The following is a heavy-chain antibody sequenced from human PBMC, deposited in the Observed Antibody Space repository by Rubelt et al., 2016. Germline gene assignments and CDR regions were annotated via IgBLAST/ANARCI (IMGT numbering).Heavy chain of an antibody. CDR1: GGSISDYY. V-gene: IGHV4-59*01. D-gene: IGHD3-10*01. CDR2: IYYSGST. CDR3: ARDSRLSYTWYFDL. Sequence: QVQLQESGPGLVKPSETLSLTCTVSGGSISDYYWNWIRQAPGQGLELIGYIYYSGSTNYNPSPKGRKPMPVDKSKNQFSLKLGSVTAADTAVYYCARDSRLSYTWYFDLWGRGTLVTVSS. J-gene: IGHJ2*01.